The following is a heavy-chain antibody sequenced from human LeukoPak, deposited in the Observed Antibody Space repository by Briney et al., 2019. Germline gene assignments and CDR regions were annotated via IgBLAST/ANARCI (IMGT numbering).Heavy chain of an antibody. CDR1: GFTFSSYA. CDR2: ISYDGSNK. CDR3: ARGCGSLSLGY. V-gene: IGHV3-30*03. J-gene: IGHJ4*02. Sequence: HSGGSLRLSCAASGFTFSSYAMSWVRQAPGKGLEWVAVISYDGSNKYYADSVKGRFTISRDNSKNTLYLQMNSLRAEDTAVYYCARGCGSLSLGYWGQGTLVAVSS. D-gene: IGHD1-26*01.